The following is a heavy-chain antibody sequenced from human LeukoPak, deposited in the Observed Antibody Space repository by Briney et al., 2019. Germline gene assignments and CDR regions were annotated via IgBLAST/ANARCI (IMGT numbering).Heavy chain of an antibody. CDR1: GYTSTSYD. CDR3: ARVGRNYDSSGYWFDY. V-gene: IGHV1-8*03. J-gene: IGHJ4*02. CDR2: MNPNSGNT. Sequence: ASVKVSCKASGYTSTSYDINWVRQATGQGLEWMGWMNPNSGNTGYAQKFQGRVTITRNTSISTAYMELSSLRSEDTAVYYCARVGRNYDSSGYWFDYWGQGTLVTVPS. D-gene: IGHD3-22*01.